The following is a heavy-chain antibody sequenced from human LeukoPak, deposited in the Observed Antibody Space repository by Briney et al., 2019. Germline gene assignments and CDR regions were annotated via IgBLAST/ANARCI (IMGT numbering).Heavy chain of an antibody. CDR1: GYTFTSYG. J-gene: IGHJ3*02. Sequence: ASVKVSCTASGYTFTSYGISWVRQPHGQGLERMGCISAYNGNTNYAQKLQGRLTMTTDTSTSTAYMELRSLRSDDTAVYYCARYIVVVPAAIGVSFAFDIWGQGTMVTVSS. CDR3: ARYIVVVPAAIGVSFAFDI. V-gene: IGHV1-18*01. CDR2: ISAYNGNT. D-gene: IGHD2-2*02.